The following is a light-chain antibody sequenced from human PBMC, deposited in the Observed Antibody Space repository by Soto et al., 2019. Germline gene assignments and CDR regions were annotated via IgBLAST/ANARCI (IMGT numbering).Light chain of an antibody. V-gene: IGKV3-20*01. J-gene: IGKJ2*01. CDR1: QSVTSNY. CDR3: QQYGSSPYT. CDR2: CSS. Sequence: EIVLTQSPGTLPLSPGERATLSCRASQSVTSNYLSWFQQKPGQAPRLLIFCSSSRSTGIPDRFSGSGSGTDFTLTITRLEPEDFAVYYCQQYGSSPYTFGQGTKLEIK.